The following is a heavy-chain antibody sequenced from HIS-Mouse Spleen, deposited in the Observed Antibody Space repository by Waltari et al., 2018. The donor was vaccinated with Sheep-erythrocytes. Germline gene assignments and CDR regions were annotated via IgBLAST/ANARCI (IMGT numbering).Heavy chain of an antibody. D-gene: IGHD2-15*01. CDR3: AQTVATTPHFDY. CDR1: GGTFSSYA. J-gene: IGHJ4*02. Sequence: QVQLVQSGAEVKKPGSSVKVSCKASGGTFSSYAISWVRQAPGQGLEWMGRIIPFLGIASYAQKYQGRVTITADKSTRTAYMELISLRSEDTAVYYCAQTVATTPHFDYWGQGTLVTVSS. V-gene: IGHV1-69*04. CDR2: IIPFLGIA.